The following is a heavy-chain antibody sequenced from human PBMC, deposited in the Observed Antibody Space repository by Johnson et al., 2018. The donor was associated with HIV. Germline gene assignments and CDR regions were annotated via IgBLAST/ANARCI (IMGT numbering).Heavy chain of an antibody. CDR3: AKDRRQSSWELLDDAFDI. J-gene: IGHJ3*02. D-gene: IGHD1-26*01. CDR1: GFTFSSYG. Sequence: QVQLVESGGGVVQPGGSLRLSCAASGFTFSSYGMHWVRQAPGKGLEWVAFIRYDGSNKYYADSVKGRFTISRDNSKNTLYLQMTSLRAEDTAVYYCAKDRRQSSWELLDDAFDIWGQGTIVTVSS. V-gene: IGHV3-30*02. CDR2: IRYDGSNK.